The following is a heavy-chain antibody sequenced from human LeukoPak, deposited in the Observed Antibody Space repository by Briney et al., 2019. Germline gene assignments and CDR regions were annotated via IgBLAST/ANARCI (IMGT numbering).Heavy chain of an antibody. CDR3: ARWGTRGLDFDY. CDR1: GYTFTSYD. D-gene: IGHD1-1*01. Sequence: ASVKVSCKASGYTFTSYDINWVRQATGQGLEWMGRMDPNSGNTGYAQKFQGRVTMTRNTSISTAYMELSSLRSEDTAVYYCARWGTRGLDFDYWGQGTLVTVSS. J-gene: IGHJ4*02. V-gene: IGHV1-8*01. CDR2: MDPNSGNT.